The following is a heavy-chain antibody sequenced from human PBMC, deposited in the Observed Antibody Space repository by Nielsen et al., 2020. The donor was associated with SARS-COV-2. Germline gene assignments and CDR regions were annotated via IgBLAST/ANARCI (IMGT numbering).Heavy chain of an antibody. D-gene: IGHD7-27*01. CDR1: GFTFSLYN. CDR3: ATSDWGSGGDAFDI. V-gene: IGHV3-21*01. J-gene: IGHJ3*02. CDR2: VGTSGNNI. Sequence: GESLKISCAASGFTFSLYNMNWVRQAPGKGLEWVSSVGTSGNNIYYADSVKGRFTISRDNAKNSMSLQMNSLRVEDTAVYYCATSDWGSGGDAFDIWGQGTMVTVSS.